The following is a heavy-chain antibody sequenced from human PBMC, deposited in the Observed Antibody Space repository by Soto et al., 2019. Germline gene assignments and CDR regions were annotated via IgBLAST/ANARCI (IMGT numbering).Heavy chain of an antibody. D-gene: IGHD5-18*01. CDR3: ARDPGVTGYYFDY. V-gene: IGHV3-33*01. CDR2: IWYDGSKR. J-gene: IGHJ4*02. Sequence: VQLVESGGGVVQPGTSLRLSCAVSGYTFSSYGMHWVRQAPGKGLEWVALIWYDGSKRYYSDSVKGRFSISRDDPKSTLHLEMSSLRADDTAVYYCARDPGVTGYYFDYWGREPWSLSPQ. CDR1: GYTFSSYG.